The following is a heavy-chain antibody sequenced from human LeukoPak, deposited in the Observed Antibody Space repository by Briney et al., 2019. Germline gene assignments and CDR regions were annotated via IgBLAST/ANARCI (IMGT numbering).Heavy chain of an antibody. V-gene: IGHV1-69*01. CDR2: IIPIFGTA. CDR1: GGTFSSYA. CDR3: ARERDYYDSSGYYYSHSEYFQH. D-gene: IGHD3-22*01. J-gene: IGHJ1*01. Sequence: SVKVSCKASGGTFSSYAISWVRQAPGQGLEWMGGIIPIFGTANYAQKFQGRVTITAGESTSTAYMELSSLRSEDTAVYYCARERDYYDSSGYYYSHSEYFQHWGQGTLVTVSS.